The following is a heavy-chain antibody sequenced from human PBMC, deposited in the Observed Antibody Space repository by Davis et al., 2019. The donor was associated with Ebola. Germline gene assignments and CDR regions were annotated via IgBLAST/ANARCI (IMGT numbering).Heavy chain of an antibody. Sequence: SQTLSLTSAISVDSVSSNSAAWNWIRQSPSRCLEWLGRTYYRSKWYNDYAVSVKSRITINPDTSSNQFSLQLNSVTPEDTAVYYCARAKSYSSGWYDVWGQGTLVTVSS. CDR1: VDSVSSNSAA. CDR3: ARAKSYSSGWYDV. D-gene: IGHD6-19*01. J-gene: IGHJ5*02. CDR2: TYYRSKWYN. V-gene: IGHV6-1*01.